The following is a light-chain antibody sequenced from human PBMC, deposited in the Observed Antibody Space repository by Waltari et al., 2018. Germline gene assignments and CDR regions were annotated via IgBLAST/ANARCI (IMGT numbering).Light chain of an antibody. J-gene: IGKJ5*01. CDR3: QHFYSYPSG. V-gene: IGKV1-13*02. Sequence: AIQLTQSPSSLSASVGDRVTMTCRASQAISRSVAWFQQKPGKVPKLLIFEASDLEDGVPSRRSGSGGGTRFTLTISSLQPEDFATYYCQHFYSYPSGFGQGTRLEIK. CDR1: QAISRS. CDR2: EAS.